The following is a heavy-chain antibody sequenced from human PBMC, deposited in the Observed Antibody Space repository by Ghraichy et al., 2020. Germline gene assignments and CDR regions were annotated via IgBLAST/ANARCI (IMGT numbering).Heavy chain of an antibody. CDR1: GGSFSGYY. CDR2: INHSGST. J-gene: IGHJ4*02. Sequence: SETLSLTCAVYGGSFSGYYWSWIRQPPGKGLEWIGEINHSGSTNYNPSLKSRVTISVDTSKNQFSLKLSSVTAADTAVYYCARHLRIAAAGLDYWGQGTLVTVSS. D-gene: IGHD6-13*01. V-gene: IGHV4-34*01. CDR3: ARHLRIAAAGLDY.